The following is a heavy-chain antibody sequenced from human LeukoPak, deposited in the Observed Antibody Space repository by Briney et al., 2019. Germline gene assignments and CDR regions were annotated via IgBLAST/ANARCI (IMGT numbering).Heavy chain of an antibody. CDR2: INPNSGGT. D-gene: IGHD3-22*01. CDR1: GYTFTGYY. V-gene: IGHV1-2*02. CDR3: AGDHRAMIAAFDI. Sequence: ASVKVSCKASGYTFTGYYMHWVRQAPGQGLEWMGWINPNSGGTNYAQKFQGRVTMTRDTSISTAYMELSRLRSDDTAVYYCAGDHRAMIAAFDIWGQGTMVTVSS. J-gene: IGHJ3*02.